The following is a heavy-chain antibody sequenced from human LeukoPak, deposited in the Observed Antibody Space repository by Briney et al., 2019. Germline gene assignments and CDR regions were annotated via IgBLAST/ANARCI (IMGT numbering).Heavy chain of an antibody. D-gene: IGHD5-18*01. CDR3: ARRGHGYGSPFDY. CDR1: GFTFSSYA. Sequence: GGSLRLSCAASGFTFSSYAMSWVRQAPGKGLEWVSAISGSGGSTYYADSVKSRFTISRDNSKNTLDLQMNSLRAEDTAVYYCARRGHGYGSPFDYWGQGTLVTVSS. CDR2: ISGSGGST. J-gene: IGHJ4*02. V-gene: IGHV3-23*01.